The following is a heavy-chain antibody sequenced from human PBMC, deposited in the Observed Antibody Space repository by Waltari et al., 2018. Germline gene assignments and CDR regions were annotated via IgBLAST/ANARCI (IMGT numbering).Heavy chain of an antibody. CDR2: IYTSGST. J-gene: IGHJ4*02. CDR1: GASTSSTY. V-gene: IGHV4-4*07. D-gene: IGHD2-2*01. CDR3: ARSEIPAATFDY. Sequence: QVQLQVSGPGLVKPSETLALTCTVSGASTSSTYSSWIRQPAGKGLEWIGRIYTSGSTNYNPSLKSRVTMSVDTSKNQFSLKLSSVTDADTAVYYCARSEIPAATFDYWGQGTLVTVSS.